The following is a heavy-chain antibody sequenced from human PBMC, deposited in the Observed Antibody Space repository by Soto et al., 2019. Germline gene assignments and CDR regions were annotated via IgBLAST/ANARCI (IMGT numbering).Heavy chain of an antibody. CDR3: AFGGNVPWFEP. D-gene: IGHD3-16*01. CDR1: GGTFSSYA. J-gene: IGHJ5*02. V-gene: IGHV1-2*02. CDR2: INPNSGDT. Sequence: GSSVQVSCKASGGTFSSYAISWVRQAPGQGLEWMGWINPNSGDTNYAQKFQGRVTMTRDTSISTAYMEVSRLTSDDTAVYYCAFGGNVPWFEPWCQGTLVSVAS.